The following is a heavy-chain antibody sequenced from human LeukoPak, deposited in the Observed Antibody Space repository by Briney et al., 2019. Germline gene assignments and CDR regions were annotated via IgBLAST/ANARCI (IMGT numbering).Heavy chain of an antibody. V-gene: IGHV1-46*01. J-gene: IGHJ6*02. CDR1: GYTFTRYY. CDR3: ARGSNEMVYGMDV. CDR2: INPSGGST. D-gene: IGHD2-8*01. Sequence: GASVKVSCKASGYTFTRYYMHWVRQAPGQGREWMGIINPSGGSTSYAQKFQGRVTMTRDTSTSTVYMELSSLRSEDTAVYYCARGSNEMVYGMDVWGQGTTVTVSS.